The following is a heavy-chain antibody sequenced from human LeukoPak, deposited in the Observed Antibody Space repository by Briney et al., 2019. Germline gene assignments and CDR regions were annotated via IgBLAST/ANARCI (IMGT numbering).Heavy chain of an antibody. V-gene: IGHV3-21*01. D-gene: IGHD6-25*01. CDR2: ISSSSSYI. CDR1: GFTFSSYS. CDR3: AGDPSYSSESFNWFDP. J-gene: IGHJ5*02. Sequence: GGSLRLSCAASGFTFSSYSMNWVRQAPGKGLEWVSSISSSSSYIYYADSVKGRFTISRDNAKNSLYLQMNSLRAEDTAVYYCAGDPSYSSESFNWFDPWGQGTLVTVSS.